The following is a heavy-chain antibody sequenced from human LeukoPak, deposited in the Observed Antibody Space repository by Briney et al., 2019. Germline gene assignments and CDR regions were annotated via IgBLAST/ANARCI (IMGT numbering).Heavy chain of an antibody. D-gene: IGHD6-19*01. CDR3: ARGRIAVFYLHY. Sequence: ASVKVSCKASGYTFTGYYMHWVRQAPGQGLEWMGWINPNSGGTNHAQKFQGRVTMTRDTSISTAYMELSRLRSDDTAVYYCARGRIAVFYLHYWGQGTLVTVSS. V-gene: IGHV1-2*02. CDR2: INPNSGGT. CDR1: GYTFTGYY. J-gene: IGHJ4*02.